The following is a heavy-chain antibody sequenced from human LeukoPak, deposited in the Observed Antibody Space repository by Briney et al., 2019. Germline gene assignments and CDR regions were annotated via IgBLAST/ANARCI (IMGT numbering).Heavy chain of an antibody. Sequence: SETLSLTCTVSGGPISSTSYYWGWIRQPPGKGLEWIGSIYYSGNTYYNPSLKSRVTISVDTSKNQFSLKLRSVTAADTAVYYCARVDIAVVPSTTFDYWGQGTLVTVSS. D-gene: IGHD2-2*01. V-gene: IGHV4-39*01. CDR3: ARVDIAVVPSTTFDY. CDR2: IYYSGNT. CDR1: GGPISSTSYY. J-gene: IGHJ4*02.